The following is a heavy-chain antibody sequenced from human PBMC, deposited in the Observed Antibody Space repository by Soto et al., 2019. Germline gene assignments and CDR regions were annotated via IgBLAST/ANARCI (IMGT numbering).Heavy chain of an antibody. CDR2: IYYSVIT. CDR3: AREPLD. Sequence: QVQLQESGPGLVKPSQTLSLTCTVSGGSISSGGYYWTGIRQHPGKGLEWIGYIYYSVITYYNPSLKSRVTRSVDTSKNHFSLKLSCVTAADTAVYYCAREPLDWGQGTLVTVSS. J-gene: IGHJ4*02. CDR1: GGSISSGGYY. V-gene: IGHV4-31*03.